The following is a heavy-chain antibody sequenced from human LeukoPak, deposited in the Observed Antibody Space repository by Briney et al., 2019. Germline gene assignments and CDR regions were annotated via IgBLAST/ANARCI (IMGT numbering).Heavy chain of an antibody. CDR2: INGGSTTI. CDR3: ARDRDWAFDY. Sequence: PGGSLRLSCAASGFTFSTYSVNWVRQAPGKGLEWISYINGGSTTISYADSVNGRFTVSRDNAKNSLYLQMNSLRDEDTAVYYCARDRDWAFDYWGQGTLVTVSS. D-gene: IGHD2-21*02. J-gene: IGHJ4*02. V-gene: IGHV3-48*02. CDR1: GFTFSTYS.